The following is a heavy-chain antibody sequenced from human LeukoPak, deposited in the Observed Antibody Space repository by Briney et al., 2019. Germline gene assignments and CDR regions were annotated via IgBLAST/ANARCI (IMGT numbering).Heavy chain of an antibody. CDR3: ARERXGIVVVPAAVGRWFDP. CDR2: INPNSGGT. D-gene: IGHD2-2*01. V-gene: IGHV1-2*02. J-gene: IGHJ5*02. Sequence: ASVKVSCKASGYTFTGYYMHWVRQAPGQGLEWMGWINPNSGGTNYAQKFQGRVTMTRDTSISTAYMELSRLRSDDTAVYYCARERXGIVVVPAAVGRWFDPWGQGTLVTVPS. CDR1: GYTFTGYY.